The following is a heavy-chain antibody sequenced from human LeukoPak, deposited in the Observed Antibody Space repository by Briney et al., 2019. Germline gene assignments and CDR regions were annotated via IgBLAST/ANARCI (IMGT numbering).Heavy chain of an antibody. CDR1: GFTFSNAW. V-gene: IGHV3-15*01. CDR2: IKSKTDGGTT. Sequence: PGGSLRLSRAASGFTFSNAWMSWVRQAPGKGLEWVGRIKSKTDGGTTDYAAPVKGRFTISRDDSKNTLYLQMNSLKTEDTAVYYCTGFGGSGSYYIKDYWGQGTLVTVSS. D-gene: IGHD3-10*01. J-gene: IGHJ4*02. CDR3: TGFGGSGSYYIKDY.